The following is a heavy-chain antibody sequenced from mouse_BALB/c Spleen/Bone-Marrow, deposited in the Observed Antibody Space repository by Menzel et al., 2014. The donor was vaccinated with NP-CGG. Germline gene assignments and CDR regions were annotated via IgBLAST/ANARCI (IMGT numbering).Heavy chain of an antibody. D-gene: IGHD1-2*01. CDR3: GRLHYYSYVAY. CDR2: INPDSITI. J-gene: IGHJ4*01. Sequence: EVQGVESGGGLVQPGGSLKLSCAASGFDLSRFWMTWVRQAPGKGLEWIGEINPDSITINYTPSLKNKFIISRDNAKNTLYLQMGKVRSEDTALYYCGRLHYYSYVAYWGQGTSVTVSS. CDR1: GFDLSRFW. V-gene: IGHV4-1*02.